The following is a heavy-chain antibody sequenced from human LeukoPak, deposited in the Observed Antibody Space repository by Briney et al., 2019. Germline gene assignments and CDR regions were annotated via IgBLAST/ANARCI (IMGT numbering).Heavy chain of an antibody. D-gene: IGHD3-22*01. Sequence: GASVKVSYKASGYTFTGNYMHWVRQAPGQGLEWMGWINPNSGGTNYAQKFQDRVTVTRDTSISTAYMELSRLRSDDTAVYYCARGYYDSSDYEYFQHWGQGTLVTVSS. CDR1: GYTFTGNY. J-gene: IGHJ1*01. CDR3: ARGYYDSSDYEYFQH. V-gene: IGHV1-2*02. CDR2: INPNSGGT.